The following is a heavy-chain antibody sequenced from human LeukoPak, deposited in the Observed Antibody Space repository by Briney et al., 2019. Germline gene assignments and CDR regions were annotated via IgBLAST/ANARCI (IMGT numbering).Heavy chain of an antibody. D-gene: IGHD2-21*02. J-gene: IGHJ1*01. CDR1: GFTFSSYG. CDR3: AKDSVTGDSEYFQH. Sequence: GGSLRLSCAASGFTFSSYGMHWVRQAPGKGLEWVAFIRYDGSNKYYADSVKGRFTISRDDSKNTLYLQMNSLRAEDTAVYYCAKDSVTGDSEYFQHWGQGTLVTVSS. CDR2: IRYDGSNK. V-gene: IGHV3-30*02.